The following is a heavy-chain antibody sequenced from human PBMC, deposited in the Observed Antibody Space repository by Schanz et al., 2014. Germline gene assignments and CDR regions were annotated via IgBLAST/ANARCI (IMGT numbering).Heavy chain of an antibody. CDR2: IDRRGSPT. D-gene: IGHD3-22*01. J-gene: IGHJ4*02. Sequence: EFQLVESGGGVVQPGGSLRLSCAGSGFNSAEYSLHWVRQAPNKGLEWVCLIDRRGSPTFYADSVRGRFTVSRDNSRNSLYLQMNKLRPEDTAFYYCAKEKLGSKWLPAHWGQGALVTVSS. V-gene: IGHV3-43*01. CDR1: GFNSAEYS. CDR3: AKEKLGSKWLPAH.